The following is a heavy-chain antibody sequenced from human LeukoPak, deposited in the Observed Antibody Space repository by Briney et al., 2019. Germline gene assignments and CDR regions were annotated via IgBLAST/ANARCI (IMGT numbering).Heavy chain of an antibody. D-gene: IGHD3-3*01. CDR3: AKGAYYGD. V-gene: IGHV3-23*01. J-gene: IGHJ4*02. Sequence: TGGSLRLSCAASGFTFSNHGMNWVRQAPGKGLEWVSTISGSGDITYYADSVKGRFTTSRDNSKNTLYLQMNSLRAEDTAVYYCAKGAYYGDWGQGTLVTISS. CDR1: GFTFSNHG. CDR2: ISGSGDIT.